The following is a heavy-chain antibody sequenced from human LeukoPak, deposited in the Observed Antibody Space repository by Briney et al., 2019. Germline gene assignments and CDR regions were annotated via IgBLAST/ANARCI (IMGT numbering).Heavy chain of an antibody. Sequence: SETLSLTCTVSGGSISSYYWSWIRQPPGKGLEWIGYIYYSGSTNYNPSLKSRVTMSIDTSKNQFSLKLSSMTAADTAVYYCARDWSGLNWFDPWGQGTLVTVSS. CDR3: ARDWSGLNWFDP. CDR1: GGSISSYY. D-gene: IGHD3-3*01. J-gene: IGHJ5*02. V-gene: IGHV4-59*01. CDR2: IYYSGST.